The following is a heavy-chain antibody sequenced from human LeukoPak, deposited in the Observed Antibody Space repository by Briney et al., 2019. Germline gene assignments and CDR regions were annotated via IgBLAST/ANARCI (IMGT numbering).Heavy chain of an antibody. Sequence: PGGSLRLSCAASGFTFGNYWMSWVRQAPGKGLEWVANIKQAGSEKNYVDSAKGRFTISRDNAKNSLSLQMNSLRAEDTAVYYCAREGREGYGMDVWGQGTTVTVSS. J-gene: IGHJ6*02. CDR3: AREGREGYGMDV. CDR1: GFTFGNYW. CDR2: IKQAGSEK. D-gene: IGHD1-26*01. V-gene: IGHV3-7*01.